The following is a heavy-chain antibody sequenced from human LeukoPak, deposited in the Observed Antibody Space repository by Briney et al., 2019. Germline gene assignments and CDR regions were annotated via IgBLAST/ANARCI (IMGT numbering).Heavy chain of an antibody. CDR1: GGSISSYY. D-gene: IGHD3-3*01. CDR3: ARDHHYDQGPYYMDV. Sequence: SETLSLTCTVSGGSISSYYWSWIRQPPGKGLEWNGYIYYSGSTNYNPSLKSRVTISVDTSKNQFSLKLSSVTAADTAVYYCARDHHYDQGPYYMDVWGKGTTVTVSS. J-gene: IGHJ6*03. CDR2: IYYSGST. V-gene: IGHV4-59*01.